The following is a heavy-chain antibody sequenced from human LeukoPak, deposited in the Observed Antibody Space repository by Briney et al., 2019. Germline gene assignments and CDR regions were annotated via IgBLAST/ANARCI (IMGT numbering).Heavy chain of an antibody. J-gene: IGHJ4*02. CDR1: GYSFPSYW. CDR2: IYPGDSDT. V-gene: IGHV5-51*01. Sequence: GQSLKIYCQGSGYSFPSYWIGWVRQIPGKGLEWMGIIYPGDSDTRYSPPFQGQVTISADKSISTAYLQWSSLKASDTAMYYCARRGGSYSPPDYWGQGTLVTVSS. CDR3: ARRGGSYSPPDY. D-gene: IGHD1-26*01.